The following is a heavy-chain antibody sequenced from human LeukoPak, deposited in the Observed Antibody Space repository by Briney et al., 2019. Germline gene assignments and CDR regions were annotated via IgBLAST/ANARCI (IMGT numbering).Heavy chain of an antibody. Sequence: SETLSLTCTVSGGSISSSSYYWGWIRQPPGKGLEWIGSIYYSGSTYYNPSLKSRVTISVDTSKNQFSLKLSSVTAADTAVYYCARELYSGSNLDYWGQGTLVTVSS. CDR3: ARELYSGSNLDY. CDR2: IYYSGST. V-gene: IGHV4-39*07. CDR1: GGSISSSSYY. J-gene: IGHJ4*02. D-gene: IGHD1-26*01.